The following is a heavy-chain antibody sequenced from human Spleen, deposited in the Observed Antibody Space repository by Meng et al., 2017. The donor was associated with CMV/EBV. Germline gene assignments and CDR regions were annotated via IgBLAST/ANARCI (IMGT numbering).Heavy chain of an antibody. Sequence: GGSLRLSCAASGFTFGDYAMHWVRQAPGKGLEWVSLISWDGKSTHYADSVKGRFTVSRDNSKNSVFLQMNSLITEDTALYYCARGFEGGLALDYWGQGTLVTVSS. CDR3: ARGFEGGLALDY. V-gene: IGHV3-43D*03. CDR2: ISWDGKST. J-gene: IGHJ4*02. CDR1: GFTFGDYA. D-gene: IGHD2-15*01.